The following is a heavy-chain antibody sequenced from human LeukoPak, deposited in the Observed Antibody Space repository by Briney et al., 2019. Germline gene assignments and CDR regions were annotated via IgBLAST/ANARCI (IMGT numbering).Heavy chain of an antibody. Sequence: SQTLSLTCAISGDSLSSNGATWHWLRQSPARGLEWLGRTYYRYRWYTDSAVSVKGLTTINPDTTLKLFSLQVNSVTPEDTAVYYCARGGTYGDYYFDVWGHGILVTVS. J-gene: IGHJ4*01. CDR1: GDSLSSNGAT. V-gene: IGHV6-1*01. CDR3: ARGGTYGDYYFDV. CDR2: TYYRYRWYT. D-gene: IGHD4-17*01.